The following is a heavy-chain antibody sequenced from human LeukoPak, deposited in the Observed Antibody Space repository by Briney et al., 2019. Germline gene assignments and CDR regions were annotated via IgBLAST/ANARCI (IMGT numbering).Heavy chain of an antibody. CDR1: GFTFSNYA. CDR2: ISSSSSYI. V-gene: IGHV3-21*01. J-gene: IGHJ4*02. D-gene: IGHD4-17*01. CDR3: ARGYGDFRVEGRYFHS. Sequence: PGGSLRLSCAVSGFTFSNYAMSWVRLAPGKGLQWVSSISSSSSYIYYADSVKGRFTISRDNAKNSLYLQMNSLRAEDTAVYYCARGYGDFRVEGRYFHSWGQGTLVTVSS.